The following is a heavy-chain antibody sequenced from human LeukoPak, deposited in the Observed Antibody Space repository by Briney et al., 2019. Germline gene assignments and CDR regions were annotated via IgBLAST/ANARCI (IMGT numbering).Heavy chain of an antibody. J-gene: IGHJ6*02. Sequence: SETLSLTCTVSGGSISSGGYYWSWIRQHPGKGLEWIVYIYYSGSTYYNPSLKSRVTISVDTSKNQFSLKLSSVTAADTAVYYCARAVHIAAAGTSDYYYYGMDVWGQGTTVTVSS. CDR2: IYYSGST. D-gene: IGHD6-13*01. V-gene: IGHV4-31*03. CDR1: GGSISSGGYY. CDR3: ARAVHIAAAGTSDYYYYGMDV.